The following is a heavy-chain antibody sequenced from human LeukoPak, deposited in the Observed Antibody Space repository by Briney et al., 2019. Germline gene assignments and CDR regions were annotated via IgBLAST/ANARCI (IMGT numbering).Heavy chain of an antibody. J-gene: IGHJ4*02. Sequence: SVKVSCKASGGTFSSYAISWVRQAPGQGLEWMGGIIPIFGTANYAQKSQGRVTITADESTSTAYMELSSLRSEDTAVYYCAREQGTRGPFDYWGQGTLVTVSS. V-gene: IGHV1-69*13. D-gene: IGHD3-10*01. CDR2: IIPIFGTA. CDR1: GGTFSSYA. CDR3: AREQGTRGPFDY.